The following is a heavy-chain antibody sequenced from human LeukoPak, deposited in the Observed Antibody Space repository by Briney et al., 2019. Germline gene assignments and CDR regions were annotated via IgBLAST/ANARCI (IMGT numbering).Heavy chain of an antibody. CDR2: SNPNSGGT. CDR3: ARPNRGATTMGWFDP. Sequence: ASVKVSCKASGYTFTDYYMHWVRQAPGQGLEWMGWSNPNSGGTNSAQKFQGRVTMTRDTSISTAYMELSGLRSDDTAVYYCARPNRGATTMGWFDPWGQGTLVTVSS. CDR1: GYTFTDYY. D-gene: IGHD1-26*01. V-gene: IGHV1-2*02. J-gene: IGHJ5*02.